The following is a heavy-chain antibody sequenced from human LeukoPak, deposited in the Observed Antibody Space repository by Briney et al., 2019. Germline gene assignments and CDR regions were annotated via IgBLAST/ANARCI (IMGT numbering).Heavy chain of an antibody. Sequence: SVKVSCKASRGTFSSYAISWVRPAPGQGLEWMGGIIPIFGTANYAQKFQGRVTITADESTSTAYMELSSLRSEDTAVYYCARGGTMVRGVPVHNWFDPWGQGTLVTVSS. CDR2: IIPIFGTA. J-gene: IGHJ5*02. CDR3: ARGGTMVRGVPVHNWFDP. D-gene: IGHD3-10*01. CDR1: RGTFSSYA. V-gene: IGHV1-69*01.